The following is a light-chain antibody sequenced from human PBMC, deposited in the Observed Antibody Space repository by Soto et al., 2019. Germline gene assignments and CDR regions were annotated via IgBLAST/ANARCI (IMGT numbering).Light chain of an antibody. Sequence: DMQLTQSPSFLSASVGDRVTITCRASQNINTFLAWYQQKPGKAPNLLIFAASTLLGGVPSRFSGSGYGTEFSPTISSLQPEDFETYYCQQLNTYPFTFGPGTKVEI. J-gene: IGKJ3*01. CDR1: QNINTF. V-gene: IGKV1-9*01. CDR2: AAS. CDR3: QQLNTYPFT.